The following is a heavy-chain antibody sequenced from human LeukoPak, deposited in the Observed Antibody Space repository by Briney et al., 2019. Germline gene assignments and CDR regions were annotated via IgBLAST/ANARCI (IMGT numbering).Heavy chain of an antibody. J-gene: IGHJ5*02. V-gene: IGHV3-11*04. CDR2: ISSSSSTI. CDR1: GFTFSDYY. CDR3: ARDRIAVAGWFDP. D-gene: IGHD6-19*01. Sequence: GGSLRLSCAASGFTFSDYYMSWIRQAPGKGLEWVSYISSSSSTIYYADSVKGRFTISRDNAKNSLYLQMNSLRAEDTAVYYCARDRIAVAGWFDPWGQGTLVTVSS.